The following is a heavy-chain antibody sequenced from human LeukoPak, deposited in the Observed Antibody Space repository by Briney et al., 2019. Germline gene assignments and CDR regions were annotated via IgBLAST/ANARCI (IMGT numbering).Heavy chain of an antibody. CDR2: IYYSGST. CDR1: GDSISSYY. D-gene: IGHD3/OR15-3a*01. V-gene: IGHV4-59*08. J-gene: IGHJ5*02. Sequence: PSETLSLTCTVSGDSISSYYWSWIRQPTGKGLEWIGYIYYSGSTNYNPSLKSRVTISVDASKNQFSLKLSSVTAADTAVYYCARHPGTGYYNWFDPWGQGTLVTGSS. CDR3: ARHPGTGYYNWFDP.